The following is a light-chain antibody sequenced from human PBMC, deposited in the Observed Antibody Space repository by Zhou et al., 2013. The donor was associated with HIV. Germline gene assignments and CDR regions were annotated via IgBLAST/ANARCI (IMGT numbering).Light chain of an antibody. V-gene: IGKV1-5*03. CDR2: KAS. CDR1: QGISTY. CDR3: QQYASYSQT. Sequence: IQLTQSPSSLSASVGDRVTITCRASQGISTYLAWYQQKPGKAPKLLIYKASSLESGVPSRFSGSGSGTEFTLTISGLQPDDFATYYCQQYASYSQTFGQGTKVDIK. J-gene: IGKJ1*01.